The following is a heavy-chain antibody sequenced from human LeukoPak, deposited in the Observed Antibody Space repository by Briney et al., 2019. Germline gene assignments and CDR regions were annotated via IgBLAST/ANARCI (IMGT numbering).Heavy chain of an antibody. J-gene: IGHJ4*02. CDR1: GNSISSGYY. D-gene: IGHD3-22*01. Sequence: MASETLSLTCAVSGNSISSGYYWGWIRQPPGKGLEWIGSIYHSGTTNYNPSLKSRVTISVDTSKNQFSLKLSSVTAADTAVYYCARGENYYDNSGYDYWGQGTLVTASS. CDR3: ARGENYYDNSGYDY. CDR2: IYHSGTT. V-gene: IGHV4-38-2*01.